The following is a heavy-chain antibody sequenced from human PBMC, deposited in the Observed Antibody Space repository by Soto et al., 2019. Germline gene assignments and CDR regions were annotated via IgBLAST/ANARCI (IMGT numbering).Heavy chain of an antibody. CDR2: IYYSGST. CDR3: AGIYYYYYMDV. V-gene: IGHV4-59*01. Sequence: PSETLSLTCTVSGGSISSYYWSWIRQPPGKGLEWIGYIYYSGSTNYNPSLKSRVTISVDTSKNQFSLKLSSVTAADTAVYYCAGIYYYYYMDVWGKGTTVTVSS. CDR1: GGSISSYY. J-gene: IGHJ6*03.